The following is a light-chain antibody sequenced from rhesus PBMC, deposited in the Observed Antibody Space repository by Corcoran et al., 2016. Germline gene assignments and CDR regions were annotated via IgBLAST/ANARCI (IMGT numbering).Light chain of an antibody. CDR3: LQYNSDPFS. Sequence: DIQMTQSPSSLSASVGDRVTITCRTSENVNNYLNWYQQKPGKAPKLLIYKASTLQSGVPSRFSGSGSGTDYTFTISSLQPEDFATYYCLQYNSDPFSFGQGTKVEIK. CDR1: ENVNNY. J-gene: IGKJ2*01. CDR2: KAS. V-gene: IGKV1-74*01.